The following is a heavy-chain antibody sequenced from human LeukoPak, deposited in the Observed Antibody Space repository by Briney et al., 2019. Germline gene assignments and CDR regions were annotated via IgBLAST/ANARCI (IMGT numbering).Heavy chain of an antibody. V-gene: IGHV3-7*02. CDR1: GLGFGSFW. CDR2: INQDGREK. D-gene: IGHD3-22*01. Sequence: GGSLRLSCAASGLGFGSFWMSWVRQAPGKGLEWVANINQDGREKDYVDSVKGRFTISRDNSKNTVYLQMNSLRADDTAVYYCARGEAGDSSAYYYNYWGQGTLVTVSS. J-gene: IGHJ4*02. CDR3: ARGEAGDSSAYYYNY.